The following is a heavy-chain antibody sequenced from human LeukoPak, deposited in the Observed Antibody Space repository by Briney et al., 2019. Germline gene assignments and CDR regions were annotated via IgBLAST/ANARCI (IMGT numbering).Heavy chain of an antibody. D-gene: IGHD3-22*01. J-gene: IGHJ4*02. CDR3: ARASAAWVYDSSGYYYS. CDR1: GGTFSSYA. V-gene: IGHV1-69*01. CDR2: IIPIFGTA. Sequence: SVKVSCKASGGTFSSYAISWVRQAPGQGLEWMGGIIPIFGTANYAQKLQGRVTITADESTSTAYMELSSLRSEDTAVYYCARASAAWVYDSSGYYYSWGQGTLVTVSS.